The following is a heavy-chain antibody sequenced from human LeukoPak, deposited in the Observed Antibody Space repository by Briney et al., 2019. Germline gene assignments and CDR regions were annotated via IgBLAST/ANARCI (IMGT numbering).Heavy chain of an antibody. J-gene: IGHJ3*02. CDR1: GYTFRSYA. V-gene: IGHV3-23*01. D-gene: IGHD3-10*01. Sequence: PGGSLRLSCAASGYTFRSYAMNWVRQAPGKGLEWVSVISDSGGSTYYADSVKGRFTISRDNSKHTLYLQMTSLRAEDTAVYYCSLSGDNDAFDIWAQETRVTVP. CDR2: ISDSGGST. CDR3: SLSGDNDAFDI.